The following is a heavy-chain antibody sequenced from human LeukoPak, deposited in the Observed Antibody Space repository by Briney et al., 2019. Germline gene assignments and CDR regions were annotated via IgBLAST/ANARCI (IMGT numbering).Heavy chain of an antibody. Sequence: PGGSLRLSCAASGFTFSSYAMSWVRQAPGKGLEWVSAISGSGGSTYYADSMKGRFTISRDNSKNTLYLQMNSLRAEDTAVYYCAKDYYDSSGYYGWSDPWGQGTLVTVSS. CDR2: ISGSGGST. V-gene: IGHV3-23*01. CDR1: GFTFSSYA. J-gene: IGHJ5*02. D-gene: IGHD3-22*01. CDR3: AKDYYDSSGYYGWSDP.